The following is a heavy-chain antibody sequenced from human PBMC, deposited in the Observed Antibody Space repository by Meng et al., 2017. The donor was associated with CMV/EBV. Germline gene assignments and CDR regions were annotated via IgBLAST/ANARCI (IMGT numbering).Heavy chain of an antibody. CDR3: ARDPEQLGGGYGMDV. D-gene: IGHD6-6*01. Sequence: ASVKVSCKASGYTFTTYDINWVRQATGQGLEWMGRMSPNSGNTAYAQKFQGRVTITRKTSISTAYMELRSLRSDDTAVYYCARDPEQLGGGYGMDVWGQGTTVTVSS. CDR1: GYTFTTYD. J-gene: IGHJ6*02. V-gene: IGHV1-8*03. CDR2: MSPNSGNT.